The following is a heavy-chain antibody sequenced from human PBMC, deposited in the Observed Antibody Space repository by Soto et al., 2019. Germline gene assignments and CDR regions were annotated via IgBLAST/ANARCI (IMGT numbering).Heavy chain of an antibody. CDR3: AKVRSHTVTINYFDY. Sequence: PGGSLRLSCAASGFTFSSYGMHWVRQAPGKGLEWVAVISYDGSNKYYADSVKDRFTISRDNSKNTLYLQMNSLRAEDTAVYYCAKVRSHTVTINYFDYWGQGTLVTVSS. J-gene: IGHJ4*02. V-gene: IGHV3-30*18. D-gene: IGHD4-4*01. CDR1: GFTFSSYG. CDR2: ISYDGSNK.